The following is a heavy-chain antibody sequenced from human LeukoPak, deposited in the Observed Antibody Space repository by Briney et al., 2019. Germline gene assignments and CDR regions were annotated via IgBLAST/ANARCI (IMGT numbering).Heavy chain of an antibody. Sequence: PGGSLRLSCAASGFTFSSYDMHWVRQATGKGLEWVSAIGTAGDTYYPGSVKGRFTISRENAKNSLYLQMNSLRAGDTAVYYCAGGSRVSYGSGSPPDYWGQGTLVTVSS. CDR1: GFTFSSYD. CDR3: AGGSRVSYGSGSPPDY. D-gene: IGHD3-10*01. CDR2: IGTAGDT. J-gene: IGHJ4*02. V-gene: IGHV3-13*01.